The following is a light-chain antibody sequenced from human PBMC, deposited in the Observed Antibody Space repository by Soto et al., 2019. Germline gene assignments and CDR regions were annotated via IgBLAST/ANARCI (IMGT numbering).Light chain of an antibody. CDR3: EQYGNSPPFT. J-gene: IGKJ2*01. CDR1: QSISSNY. Sequence: EIVLTQSPGSLSLSPGERATISCRASQSISSNYLGWYQQKPGQAPRLLIYDTSSRATGIPDRFSGSGSGTDSPLTISRLEPEDFAVYYCEQYGNSPPFTFGQGTKLEI. CDR2: DTS. V-gene: IGKV3-20*01.